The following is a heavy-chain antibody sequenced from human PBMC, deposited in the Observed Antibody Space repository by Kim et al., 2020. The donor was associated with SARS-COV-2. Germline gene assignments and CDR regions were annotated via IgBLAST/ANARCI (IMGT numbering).Heavy chain of an antibody. V-gene: IGHV3-21*01. J-gene: IGHJ6*03. CDR3: ARGIASRHYYYYMDV. D-gene: IGHD6-6*01. Sequence: AVKGRFTISRDNDKNSLYLQMKSLRAEDTAVYYCARGIASRHYYYYMDVWGKGTTVTVSS.